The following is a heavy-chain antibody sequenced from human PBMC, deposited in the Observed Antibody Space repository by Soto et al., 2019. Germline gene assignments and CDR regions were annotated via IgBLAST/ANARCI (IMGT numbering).Heavy chain of an antibody. D-gene: IGHD3-22*01. J-gene: IGHJ4*02. V-gene: IGHV4-31*03. CDR3: ARGSYYYDSSGHYHY. Sequence: SETLSLTCTVSGGSISSGGYYWSWIRQHPGKGLEWIGYIYYSGSTYYNPSLKSRVTISVDTSKNQFSLKLSSVTAADTAVYYCARGSYYYDSSGHYHYWGQGTLVTVSS. CDR1: GGSISSGGYY. CDR2: IYYSGST.